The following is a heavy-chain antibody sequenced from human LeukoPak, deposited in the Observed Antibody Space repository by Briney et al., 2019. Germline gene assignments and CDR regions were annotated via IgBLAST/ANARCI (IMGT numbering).Heavy chain of an antibody. J-gene: IGHJ6*02. CDR1: GYTFTGCY. Sequence: ASVKVSCKASGYTFTGCYMHWVRQAPGQGLEWMGWINPNSAVTNYAQKFQGRVTMTRDTSISTAYMELSRLRSDDTAVYYCARSIAAAGTDILYYYYGMDVWGQGTTVTVSS. V-gene: IGHV1-2*02. CDR3: ARSIAAAGTDILYYYYGMDV. D-gene: IGHD6-13*01. CDR2: INPNSAVT.